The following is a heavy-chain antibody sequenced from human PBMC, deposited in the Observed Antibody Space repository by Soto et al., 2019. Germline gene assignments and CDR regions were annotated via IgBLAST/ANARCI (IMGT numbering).Heavy chain of an antibody. CDR1: GFTFSSYG. Sequence: QVQLVESGGGVVQPGRSLRLSCAASGFTFSSYGMHCVRQAPGKGLEWVAVISYDGSNKYYADSVKGRFTISRDNSKNTLYLQMNSLRAEDTDVYYCAKDQGYNWNYGALDVWGQGTTVTVSS. CDR2: ISYDGSNK. CDR3: AKDQGYNWNYGALDV. D-gene: IGHD1-7*01. V-gene: IGHV3-30*18. J-gene: IGHJ6*02.